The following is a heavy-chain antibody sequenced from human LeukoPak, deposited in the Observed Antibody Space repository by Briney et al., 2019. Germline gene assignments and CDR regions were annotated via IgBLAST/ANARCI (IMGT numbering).Heavy chain of an antibody. CDR2: INHSGST. D-gene: IGHD2-15*01. CDR1: GGSFSGYY. Sequence: SETLSLTCAVYGGSFSGYYWSWIRQPPGKGLEWIGEINHSGSTNYNPSLKSRVTISVDTSKNQFSLKLSSVTAADTAVYYCARLPEVVRLYHYYYHGMDVWGQGTTVTVSS. J-gene: IGHJ6*02. CDR3: ARLPEVVRLYHYYYHGMDV. V-gene: IGHV4-34*01.